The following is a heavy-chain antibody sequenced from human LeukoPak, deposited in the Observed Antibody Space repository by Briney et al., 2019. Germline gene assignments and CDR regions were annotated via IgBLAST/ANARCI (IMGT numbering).Heavy chain of an antibody. CDR2: IYTSGST. CDR3: ARDRLERPTSNFDY. V-gene: IGHV4-4*07. J-gene: IGHJ4*02. Sequence: SETLSLTCTVSGGSISSYYWSWIRQPAGKGLEWIGRIYTSGSTNYNPSLKSRVTMSVDTSKNQFSLKLSSVTAADTAVYYCARDRLERPTSNFDYWGQGTLVTVSS. D-gene: IGHD1-1*01. CDR1: GGSISSYY.